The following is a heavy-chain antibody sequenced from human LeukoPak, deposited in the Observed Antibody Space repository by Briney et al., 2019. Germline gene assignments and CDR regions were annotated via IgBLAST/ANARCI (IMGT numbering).Heavy chain of an antibody. V-gene: IGHV3-30-3*01. CDR2: ISSDGGET. J-gene: IGHJ4*02. Sequence: GGSLRLSCAASGFFFGSYAVHWIGQAPGKGLEWVAVISSDGGETHYIDSVKGRFTISRDNSQSTLYLQMDSLRPEDTAVYYCARAPGVLNWVSLIYYFDNWGQGTLVTVSS. CDR3: ARAPGVLNWVSLIYYFDN. D-gene: IGHD3-3*01. CDR1: GFFFGSYA.